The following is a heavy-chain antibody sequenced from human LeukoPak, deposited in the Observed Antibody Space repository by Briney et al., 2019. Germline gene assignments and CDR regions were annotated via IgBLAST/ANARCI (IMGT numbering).Heavy chain of an antibody. Sequence: GGSLRLSCAASAFTLRSSRMGCVRQAPGKGLEWVANIKQAGSEKYYVDSVKGRFTISRDNAENSLYPQMNSLRAEDTAVYYCARARGFFDYWGQGTLVTVTS. CDR3: ARARGFFDY. CDR2: IKQAGSEK. J-gene: IGHJ4*02. V-gene: IGHV3-7*01. D-gene: IGHD3-10*01. CDR1: AFTLRSSR.